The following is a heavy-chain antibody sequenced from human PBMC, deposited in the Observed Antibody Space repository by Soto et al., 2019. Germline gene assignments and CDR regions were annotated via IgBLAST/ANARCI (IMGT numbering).Heavy chain of an antibody. CDR3: AREFGIAAAEPDY. J-gene: IGHJ4*02. CDR2: IYHSGST. D-gene: IGHD6-13*01. V-gene: IGHV4-38-2*02. CDR1: GYSISSGYY. Sequence: SETLSLTCAVSGYSISSGYYWGWIRQPPGKGLEWIGSIYHSGSTYYNPSLKSRVTISVDTSKNQFSLKLSSVTAADTAVYYCAREFGIAAAEPDYWGQGTLVTVSS.